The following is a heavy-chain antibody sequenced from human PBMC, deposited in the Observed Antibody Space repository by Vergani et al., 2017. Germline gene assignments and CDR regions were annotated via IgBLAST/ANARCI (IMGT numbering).Heavy chain of an antibody. D-gene: IGHD3-22*01. Sequence: QVQLQESGQGLVKPSQTLSLTCTVSGGSISSGGYYGNWIRQPAGKGLEWLRRLYTRGSTTYNPSLKSRVTISVDTSKNQFSMKLTSVTAADTAVYYCASNYDSSGYIGAFHIWGQGTMVTVSS. CDR2: LYTRGST. CDR1: GGSISSGGYY. V-gene: IGHV4-61*02. CDR3: ASNYDSSGYIGAFHI. J-gene: IGHJ3*02.